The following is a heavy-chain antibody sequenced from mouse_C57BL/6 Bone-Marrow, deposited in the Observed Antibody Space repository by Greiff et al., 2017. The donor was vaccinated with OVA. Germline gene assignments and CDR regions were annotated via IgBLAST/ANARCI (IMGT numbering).Heavy chain of an antibody. J-gene: IGHJ4*01. Sequence: QVQLKQSGAELVKPGASVKMSCKASGYTFTTYPIEWMKQNHGKSLEWIGNFHPYNDDTKYNEKFKGKATLTVEKSSSTVYLELSRLTSDDSAVYYCAIYLYDYDDRYAMDYWGQGTSVTVSS. D-gene: IGHD2-4*01. V-gene: IGHV1-47*01. CDR1: GYTFTTYP. CDR2: FHPYNDDT. CDR3: AIYLYDYDDRYAMDY.